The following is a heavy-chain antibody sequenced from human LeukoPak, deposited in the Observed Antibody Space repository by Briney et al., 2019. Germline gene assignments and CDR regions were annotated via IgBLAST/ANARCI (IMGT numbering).Heavy chain of an antibody. CDR2: IKQDGSEK. Sequence: PGGSLRLSCAASGFTFSSYWMSWVRQAPGKGLEWVANIKQDGSEKYYVDSVKGRFTISRDNAKNSLYLQMNSLRAEDTAVYYCAREDQASLYYYYYYMDVWGKGTTVTVSS. CDR3: AREDQASLYYYYYYMDV. V-gene: IGHV3-7*01. J-gene: IGHJ6*03. CDR1: GFTFSSYW.